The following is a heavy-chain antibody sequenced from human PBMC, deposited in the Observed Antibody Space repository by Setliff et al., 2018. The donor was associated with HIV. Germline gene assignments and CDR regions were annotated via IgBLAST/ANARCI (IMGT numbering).Heavy chain of an antibody. CDR2: IYHSGST. D-gene: IGHD6-19*01. CDR3: ARVRGSSGWYVFDY. Sequence: PSETLSLTCAVSGYSISSGYYWGWIRQPPGKGLEWIGTIYHSGSTYYNPSLKSRLTISVDTSKNQFPLKLNSVTAADTAVYYRARVRGSSGWYVFDYWGQGTLVTVSS. V-gene: IGHV4-38-2*01. CDR1: GYSISSGYY. J-gene: IGHJ4*02.